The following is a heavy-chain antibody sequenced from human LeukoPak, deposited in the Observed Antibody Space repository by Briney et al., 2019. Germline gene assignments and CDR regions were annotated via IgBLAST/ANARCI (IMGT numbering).Heavy chain of an antibody. Sequence: PEASVKVSCKASGYTFTSYGISWVRQAPGQGLEWMGWISAYNGNTNYAQKLQGRVTMTTDTSTSTAYLELRSLRSDDTAVYYCATQVVMGAITHSWFDPWGQGTLVTVSS. V-gene: IGHV1-18*01. CDR1: GYTFTSYG. CDR2: ISAYNGNT. J-gene: IGHJ5*02. D-gene: IGHD1-26*01. CDR3: ATQVVMGAITHSWFDP.